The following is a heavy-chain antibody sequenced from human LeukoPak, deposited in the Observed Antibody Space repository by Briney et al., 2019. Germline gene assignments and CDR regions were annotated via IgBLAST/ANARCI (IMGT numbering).Heavy chain of an antibody. Sequence: GGSLRLSCAASGFTFSSYSMNWVRQAPGKGLEWVSYISSSSTIYYADSVKGRFTISRDNAKNSLYLQMNSLRAEDTAVYYCARERLFDYWGQGTLVTVSS. D-gene: IGHD2-21*02. CDR3: ARERLFDY. J-gene: IGHJ4*02. CDR2: ISSSSTI. CDR1: GFTFSSYS. V-gene: IGHV3-48*01.